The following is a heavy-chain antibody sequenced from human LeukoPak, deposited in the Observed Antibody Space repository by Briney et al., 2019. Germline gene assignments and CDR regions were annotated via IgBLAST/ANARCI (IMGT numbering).Heavy chain of an antibody. V-gene: IGHV3-74*01. CDR1: GFTFSSYW. CDR3: AKDVVAVAGTGGGYWFDP. J-gene: IGHJ5*02. Sequence: GGSLRLSRAASGFTFSSYWMHCVPHAPGKGRVWVSRINSDGSSTSYADSVKGRSTISRDNSKNTLYLQMNSLRAEDTAVYYCAKDVVAVAGTGGGYWFDPWGQGTLVTVSS. D-gene: IGHD6-19*01. CDR2: INSDGSST.